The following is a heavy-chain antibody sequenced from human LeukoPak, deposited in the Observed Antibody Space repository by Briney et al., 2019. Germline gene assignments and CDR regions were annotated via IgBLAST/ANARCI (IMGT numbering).Heavy chain of an antibody. CDR2: IYYSGST. D-gene: IGHD6-13*01. CDR3: ARDQGMDYYMDV. V-gene: IGHV4-59*01. Sequence: SETLSLTCTVSGGSISSYYWSWIRQPPGKGLEWIGYIYYSGSTNYNPSLKSRVTISVDTSKNQFSLKLSSVTAADTAVYYCARDQGMDYYMDVWGKGTTVTVSS. CDR1: GGSISSYY. J-gene: IGHJ6*03.